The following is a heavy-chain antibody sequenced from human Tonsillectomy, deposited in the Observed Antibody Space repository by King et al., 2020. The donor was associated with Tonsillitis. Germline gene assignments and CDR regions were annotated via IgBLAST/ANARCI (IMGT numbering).Heavy chain of an antibody. Sequence: VQLVESGGGLVQPGGSLRLSCAASGFTFSSYAMSWVRQAPGKGLEWVSAISGSGGSTYYADSVKGRFTISRDNSKHTLYLQMNSLWSEDTAVYYCAKGSRGNYYDSRGYLVSSLATWYVDLWGRGTLVTVSS. CDR2: ISGSGGST. J-gene: IGHJ2*01. CDR3: AKGSRGNYYDSRGYLVSSLATWYVDL. D-gene: IGHD3-22*01. V-gene: IGHV3-23*04. CDR1: GFTFSSYA.